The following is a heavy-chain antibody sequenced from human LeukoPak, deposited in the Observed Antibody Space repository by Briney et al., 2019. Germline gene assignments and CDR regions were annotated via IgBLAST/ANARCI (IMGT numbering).Heavy chain of an antibody. CDR2: ISGSGSST. J-gene: IGHJ4*02. Sequence: GGSLRLSCAASGFTFRSYAMSWVRQAPGKGLEWVSAISGSGSSTFYADSVKGRFTISRDNSKNTLYLQMNSLRAEDTAIYYCAKDGGKTKYYFDYWGQGTLVTVSS. V-gene: IGHV3-23*01. CDR1: GFTFRSYA. CDR3: AKDGGKTKYYFDY. D-gene: IGHD3-16*01.